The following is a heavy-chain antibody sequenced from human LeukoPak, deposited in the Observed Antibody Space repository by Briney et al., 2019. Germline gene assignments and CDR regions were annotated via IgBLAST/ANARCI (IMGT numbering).Heavy chain of an antibody. CDR1: GGSFSRYA. Sequence: SVKVSCKASGGSFSRYAISWVRQAPGQGLEWMGGIIPIFGTANYAQKFQGRVTITADESTRTAYLELRALRSEDTAIYYCARGSGETGGYYYVYWGRGTPVTVSS. J-gene: IGHJ4*02. CDR2: IIPIFGTA. CDR3: ARGSGETGGYYYVY. D-gene: IGHD3-22*01. V-gene: IGHV1-69*13.